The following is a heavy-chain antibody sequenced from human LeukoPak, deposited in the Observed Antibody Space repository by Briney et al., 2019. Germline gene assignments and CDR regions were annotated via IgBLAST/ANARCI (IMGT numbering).Heavy chain of an antibody. V-gene: IGHV4-34*01. J-gene: IGHJ4*02. D-gene: IGHD5-18*01. CDR3: ARDSRYGYEFYFDY. CDR1: GGSFSGFY. CDR2: INQSGTT. Sequence: SETPSLTCVVSGGSFSGFYWSWIRQPPGKGLEWIGEINQSGTTNYNPSLKSRVAISLHTSNNQFSLKLSSVTAADTALYYCARDSRYGYEFYFDYWGQGTLVTVSS.